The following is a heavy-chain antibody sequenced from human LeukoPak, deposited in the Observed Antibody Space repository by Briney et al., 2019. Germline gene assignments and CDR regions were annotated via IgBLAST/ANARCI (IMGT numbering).Heavy chain of an antibody. J-gene: IGHJ4*02. V-gene: IGHV1-2*02. CDR2: INPNSGGT. CDR1: GYTFTGYY. D-gene: IGHD6-6*01. Sequence: GASVKVSCKASGYTFTGYYMHWVRQAPGQGLEWMGWINPNSGGTNYAQKFQGRVTMTRDTSISTAYMELSRLRSDDTAVYYCAREESIAARLGDYWGQGTLVTVSS. CDR3: AREESIAARLGDY.